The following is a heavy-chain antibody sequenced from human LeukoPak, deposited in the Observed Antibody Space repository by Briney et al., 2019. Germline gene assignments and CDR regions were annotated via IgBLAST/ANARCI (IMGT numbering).Heavy chain of an antibody. V-gene: IGHV3-30*19. D-gene: IGHD4-17*01. J-gene: IGHJ3*02. CDR2: ISYDGSNK. CDR1: GFTFSSYG. Sequence: GGSLRLSCAASGFTFSSYGMHWVRQAPGKGLEWVAPISYDGSNKYYADSVKGRFTISRDNSKNTLYLQMNSLRAEDTAVCYCARAFYSNGDADAFHIWGQGTMVTVSS. CDR3: ARAFYSNGDADAFHI.